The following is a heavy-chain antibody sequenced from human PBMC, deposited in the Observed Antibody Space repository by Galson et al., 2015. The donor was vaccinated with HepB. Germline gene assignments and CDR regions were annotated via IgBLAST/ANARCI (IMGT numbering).Heavy chain of an antibody. CDR1: GFTFSGSA. CDR2: IRSKANSYAT. J-gene: IGHJ4*02. V-gene: IGHV3-73*01. Sequence: SLRLSCAASGFTFSGSAMHWVRQASGKGLEWVGRIRSKANSYATAYAASVKGRFTISRDDSKNTAYLQMNSLKTEDTAVYYCTRRGYLEERFQDYWGQGTLVTVSS. CDR3: TRRGYLEERFQDY. D-gene: IGHD3-3*01.